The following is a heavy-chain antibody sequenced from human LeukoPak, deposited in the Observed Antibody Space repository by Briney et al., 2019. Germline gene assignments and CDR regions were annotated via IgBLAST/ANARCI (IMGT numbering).Heavy chain of an antibody. Sequence: SETLSLTCTVSGGSISSGDYYWSWIRQHPGKGLEWIGYIYYSGSTYYNPSLKSRVTMSVDTSKNQFSLKLSSVTAADTAVYYCASRGGSGYWIYWGQGTLVTVSS. CDR2: IYYSGST. J-gene: IGHJ4*02. CDR1: GGSISSGDYY. CDR3: ASRGGSGYWIY. V-gene: IGHV4-31*03. D-gene: IGHD3-22*01.